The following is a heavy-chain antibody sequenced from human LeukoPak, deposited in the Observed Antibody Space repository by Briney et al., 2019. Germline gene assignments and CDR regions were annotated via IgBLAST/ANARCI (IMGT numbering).Heavy chain of an antibody. CDR2: IYPGDSNA. V-gene: IGHV5-51*01. CDR1: GYSFSNYW. D-gene: IGHD1-7*01. CDR3: ASPPYNWDYGGLYYFDY. J-gene: IGHJ4*02. Sequence: GESLKISCKGSGYSFSNYWIAWVRHMPGKGLEWMGIIYPGDSNATYNPSFQGQVTISADKSIATAYLQWSSLKASDTAMYFCASPPYNWDYGGLYYFDYWGQGTLVTVSS.